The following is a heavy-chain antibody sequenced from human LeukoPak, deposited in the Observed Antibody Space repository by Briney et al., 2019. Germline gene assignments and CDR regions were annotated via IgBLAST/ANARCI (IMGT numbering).Heavy chain of an antibody. D-gene: IGHD2-2*01. CDR1: GFTFSNAW. V-gene: IGHV3-15*01. J-gene: IGHJ4*02. CDR3: TTWDCSSTSCENFDY. Sequence: PGGSLRLSCAASGFTFSNAWMSWVRQAPGKGLEWVGRIKSKTDGGTTDYAAPVKGRITISRDDSKNTLYLQMNSLKTEDTAVYYCTTWDCSSTSCENFDYWGQGTLVTVSS. CDR2: IKSKTDGGTT.